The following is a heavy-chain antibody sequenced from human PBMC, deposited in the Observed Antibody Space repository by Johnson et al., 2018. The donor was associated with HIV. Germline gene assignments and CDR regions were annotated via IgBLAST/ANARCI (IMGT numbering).Heavy chain of an antibody. CDR2: ISYDGSDE. D-gene: IGHD1-7*01. CDR3: ARDMVQLELLGAFDI. J-gene: IGHJ3*02. Sequence: QVQLVESGGGLVQPGGSLRLSCAASGFTFSNYAMHWVRQAPGRGLEWVAVISYDGSDEYYAGSVKGRFTISRDNSKNTLYLQMNTLRAEDTAVYYCARDMVQLELLGAFDIWGQGTMVTVSS. CDR1: GFTFSNYA. V-gene: IGHV3-30*14.